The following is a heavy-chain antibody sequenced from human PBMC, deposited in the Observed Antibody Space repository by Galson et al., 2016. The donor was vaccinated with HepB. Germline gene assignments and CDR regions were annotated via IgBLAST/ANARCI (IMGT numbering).Heavy chain of an antibody. CDR3: ARSLGEWELLPMGYNFYYYGMDV. D-gene: IGHD4-23*01. V-gene: IGHV6-1*01. Sequence: CAISGDSVSSNTAAWNWIRQSPSRGLEWLGRTYFRSRWSHDYAESVKSRITINLDTPRNQFSLHLTSVTPADTAVYYCARSLGEWELLPMGYNFYYYGMDVWGQGTTVTVSS. J-gene: IGHJ6*02. CDR1: GDSVSSNTAA. CDR2: TYFRSRWSH.